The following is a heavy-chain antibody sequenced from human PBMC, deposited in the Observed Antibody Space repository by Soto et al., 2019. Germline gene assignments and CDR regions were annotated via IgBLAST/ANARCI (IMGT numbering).Heavy chain of an antibody. CDR1: GFTFNNYA. CDR2: ITSNGGGT. Sequence: EVQLVESGGGLVQPGGSLRLSCAASGFTFNNYAMHWVRQAPGKGLEYVSAITSNGGGTYYANSVKGRFTISRDNSKNTLYLQMGSLRAEDMAVYYCAGGPTMVRGGIITPDFDYWGQGTLVTVSS. CDR3: AGGPTMVRGGIITPDFDY. D-gene: IGHD3-10*01. V-gene: IGHV3-64*01. J-gene: IGHJ4*02.